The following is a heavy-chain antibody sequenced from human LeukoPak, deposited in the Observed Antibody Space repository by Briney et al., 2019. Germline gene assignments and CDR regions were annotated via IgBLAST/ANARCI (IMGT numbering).Heavy chain of an antibody. CDR1: GFTFSSYS. CDR3: ARVGMGISNYFDY. D-gene: IGHD7-27*01. Sequence: GGSLRLSCAASGFTFSSYSMNWVRQAPGKGLEWVSYISSSSSTIYYADSVKGRFTISRDNAKNSLYLQMNSLRAEDTAVYYCARVGMGISNYFDYWGQGTLVTVSS. V-gene: IGHV3-48*01. CDR2: ISSSSSTI. J-gene: IGHJ4*02.